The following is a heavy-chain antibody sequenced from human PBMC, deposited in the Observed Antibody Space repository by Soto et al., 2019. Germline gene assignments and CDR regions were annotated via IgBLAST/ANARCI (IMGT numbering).Heavy chain of an antibody. V-gene: IGHV4-39*01. D-gene: IGHD2-2*01. Sequence: SETLSLTCTVSGGSISSSSYYWGWIRQPPGKGLEWFGSIYYSGSTYYNPSLKSRVTISVDTSKNQFSLKLSSVTAADTAVYYCARILVVVPAATAGYYYYYMDVWGKGTTVTVSS. CDR2: IYYSGST. CDR1: GGSISSSSYY. CDR3: ARILVVVPAATAGYYYYYMDV. J-gene: IGHJ6*03.